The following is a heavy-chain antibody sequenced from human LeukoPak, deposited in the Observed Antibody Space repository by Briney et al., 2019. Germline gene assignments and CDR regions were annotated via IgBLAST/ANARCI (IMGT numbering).Heavy chain of an antibody. D-gene: IGHD6-13*01. CDR3: ARAEQQLTSD. CDR2: ISYDGSNK. V-gene: IGHV3-30*03. J-gene: IGHJ4*02. Sequence: GGSLRLSCAASGFTFSSYSMHWVRQAPGKGLEWVAVISYDGSNKYYADSVKGRFTISRDNSKNTLYLQMNSLRAEDTAVYYCARAEQQLTSDWGQGTLVTVSS. CDR1: GFTFSSYS.